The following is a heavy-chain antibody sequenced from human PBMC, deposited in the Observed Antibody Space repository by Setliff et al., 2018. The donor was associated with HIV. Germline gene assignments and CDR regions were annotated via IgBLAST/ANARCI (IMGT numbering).Heavy chain of an antibody. V-gene: IGHV3-7*03. CDR3: VRNTDVDSVYRPFHI. J-gene: IGHJ3*02. Sequence: PGGSLRLSCAASGFTFGRHWMGWVRQAPGKGLEWVANIKQDESERFYVDPVRGRFTISRDNAKSSLFLQMNSLRPEDTAVYYCVRNTDVDSVYRPFHIWGQGTMVTVSS. D-gene: IGHD1-26*01. CDR1: GFTFGRHW. CDR2: IKQDESER.